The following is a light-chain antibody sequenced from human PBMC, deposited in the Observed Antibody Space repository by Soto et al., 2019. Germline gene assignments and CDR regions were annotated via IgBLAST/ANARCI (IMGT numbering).Light chain of an antibody. V-gene: IGKV3-20*01. Sequence: EIVLTQSPGPLSLSPGERATLSCRASQSVSSSYLAWYQQNRGQAPRLLIYGASSRDPGIPDRFGGSGSGTDFTLTISRLEPEDFAVYYCQQYGSSRWTFGQGTKVEIK. CDR2: GAS. CDR1: QSVSSSY. J-gene: IGKJ1*01. CDR3: QQYGSSRWT.